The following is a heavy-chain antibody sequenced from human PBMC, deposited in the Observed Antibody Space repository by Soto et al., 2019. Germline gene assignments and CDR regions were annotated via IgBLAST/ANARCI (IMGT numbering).Heavy chain of an antibody. Sequence: SETLSLTCAVYGGSFSGYYWTWIRQPPGTGLEWIGEINHSGSTNYNPSPKSRVTISVDTSKNQFSLKLTSVTAADTAVYYCARDKITGLFDYWGQGTLVTVS. J-gene: IGHJ4*02. V-gene: IGHV4-34*01. CDR2: INHSGST. CDR3: ARDKITGLFDY. D-gene: IGHD2-8*02. CDR1: GGSFSGYY.